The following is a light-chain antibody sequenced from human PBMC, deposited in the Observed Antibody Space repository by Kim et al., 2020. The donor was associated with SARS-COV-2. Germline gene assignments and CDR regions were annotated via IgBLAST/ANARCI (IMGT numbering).Light chain of an antibody. V-gene: IGLV2-14*03. Sequence: LTISFTGTSSPIDDKTNLSWYQKHPGKAPKFMIYDVSNRPSGVSIRFSGSKSGNTASLTISGLQAEDEADYYCSSYTSSSTVFGGGTQLTVL. CDR3: SSYTSSSTV. CDR1: SSPIDDKTN. J-gene: IGLJ2*01. CDR2: DVS.